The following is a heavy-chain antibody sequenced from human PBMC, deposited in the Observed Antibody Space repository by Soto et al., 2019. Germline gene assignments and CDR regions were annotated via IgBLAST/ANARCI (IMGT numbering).Heavy chain of an antibody. CDR1: GGTFSSYT. CDR2: IIPILGIA. CDR3: ARLAVAGSPIDY. D-gene: IGHD6-19*01. J-gene: IGHJ4*02. V-gene: IGHV1-69*02. Sequence: QVQLVQSGAEVKKPGSSVKVSCKASGGTFSSYTISWVRQAPGQGLEWMGRIIPILGIANYAQKFQGRVTLTADKSTSTAYMELSSLRSEDTAVYYCARLAVAGSPIDYWGQGTLVTASS.